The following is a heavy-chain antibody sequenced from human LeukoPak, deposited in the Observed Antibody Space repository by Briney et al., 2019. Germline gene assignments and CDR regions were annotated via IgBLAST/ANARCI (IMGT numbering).Heavy chain of an antibody. J-gene: IGHJ5*02. Sequence: QPGRSLRLSCAASGFTFSTYALHWVRLAPGKGLEWVAVISYDGSKKYYADSVKGRFTISRDNSKNTLYVQMNSLRAEDTAVYYCAKDRNDYGDGWFDPWGQGTLVTVSA. CDR2: ISYDGSKK. CDR3: AKDRNDYGDGWFDP. V-gene: IGHV3-30*18. CDR1: GFTFSTYA. D-gene: IGHD4/OR15-4a*01.